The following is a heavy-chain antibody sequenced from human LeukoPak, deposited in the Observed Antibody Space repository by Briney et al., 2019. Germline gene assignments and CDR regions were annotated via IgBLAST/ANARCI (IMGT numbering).Heavy chain of an antibody. D-gene: IGHD3-22*01. V-gene: IGHV3-53*01. CDR3: ARVPYYYDSSGYWYAFDI. J-gene: IGHJ3*02. Sequence: GGSLRLSCAASGFTVSSNYMSWVRQAPGKWLQWVSVISNDGTTYYADSVKGRFTISRDNAKNSLYLQMNSLRAVDTAVYYCARVPYYYDSSGYWYAFDIWGQGTMVTVSS. CDR1: GFTVSSNY. CDR2: ISNDGTT.